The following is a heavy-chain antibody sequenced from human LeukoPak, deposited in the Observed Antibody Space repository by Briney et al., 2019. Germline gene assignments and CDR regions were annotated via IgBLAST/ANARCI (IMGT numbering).Heavy chain of an antibody. V-gene: IGHV3-23*01. CDR2: TVGGGSPNT. Sequence: PSETLSLTCTVSGGSISSSSYYWGWIRQPPGKGLEWVSATVGGGSPNTYHADSVKGRFTISRDNSKNTLFLQMNSLRAEDTAIYYCTKAPIVSCSGAFCYPFDSWGQGTLVTVSS. CDR3: TKAPIVSCSGAFCYPFDS. CDR1: GGSISSSSYY. J-gene: IGHJ4*02. D-gene: IGHD2-15*01.